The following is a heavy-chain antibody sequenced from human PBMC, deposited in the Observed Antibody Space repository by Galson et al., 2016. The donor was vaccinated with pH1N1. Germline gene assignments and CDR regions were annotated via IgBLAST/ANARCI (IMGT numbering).Heavy chain of an antibody. J-gene: IGHJ3*01. D-gene: IGHD2-21*02. CDR2: IFHSGST. Sequence: LSLTCAVSGYSIISGYYWGWVRQPPGKGLEWIGSIFHSGSTYYNPSLKSRVTISVDTSRNQFSLTLSSVTAADTALYYYASPIPVTALDAFDLWGQGTMVTVSS. CDR1: GYSIISGYY. V-gene: IGHV4-38-2*01. CDR3: ASPIPVTALDAFDL.